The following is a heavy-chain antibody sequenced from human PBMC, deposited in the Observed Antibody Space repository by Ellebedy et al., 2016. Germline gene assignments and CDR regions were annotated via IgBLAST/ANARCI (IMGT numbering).Heavy chain of an antibody. CDR3: ARDQDVYQPFDY. CDR1: GGSISGYY. J-gene: IGHJ4*02. V-gene: IGHV4-59*12. CDR2: IHYSGNT. D-gene: IGHD2-2*01. Sequence: SETLSLTXLVSGGSISGYYWSWIRQPPGKGLEWIGQIHYSGNTNYNPSLKSRVILSIDTSKNQLSLKLSSVTPADTAMYYCARDQDVYQPFDYWGQGTLVTVSS.